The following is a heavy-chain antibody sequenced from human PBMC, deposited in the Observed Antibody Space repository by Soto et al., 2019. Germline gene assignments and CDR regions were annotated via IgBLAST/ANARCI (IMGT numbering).Heavy chain of an antibody. CDR3: ARSSFTYYYDSSGYYPLVY. CDR1: GFTFSSNG. CDR2: IWYDGSNK. V-gene: IGHV3-33*01. J-gene: IGHJ4*02. Sequence: PGGSLRLSCAAPGFTFSSNGMHWVRQAPGKGLEWVAVIWYDGSNKYYADSVKGRFTISRDNSKNTLYLQMNSLRAEDTAVYYCARSSFTYYYDSSGYYPLVYWGQGTLVTVSS. D-gene: IGHD3-22*01.